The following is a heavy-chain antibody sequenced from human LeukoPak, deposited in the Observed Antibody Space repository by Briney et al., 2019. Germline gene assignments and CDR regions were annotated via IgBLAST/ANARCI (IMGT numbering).Heavy chain of an antibody. CDR2: IYPNIGDA. CDR3: ARMALDGGDSIGFDS. V-gene: IGHV1-2*02. J-gene: IGHJ5*01. D-gene: IGHD2-21*02. Sequence: GASVKVSCKASGYTFTDYFIHWVRQAPGQGLEWMGWIYPNIGDASYAHKFQDRVTMTRDRSINTAYMELSRLTSDDTAVYYCARMALDGGDSIGFDSWGQGTLVTVSS. CDR1: GYTFTDYF.